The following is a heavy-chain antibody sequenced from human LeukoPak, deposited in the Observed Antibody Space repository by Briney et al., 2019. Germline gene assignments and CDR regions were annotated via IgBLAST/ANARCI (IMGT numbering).Heavy chain of an antibody. Sequence: GGSLRLSCAASGFTFDDYGLSWVRQSPGKGLEWVSGINWNGGSTAYADSVKGRFTISRDNAKNSLYLQMNSLRAEDTAVYYCARGTYYYDSSGYYHFDYWGQGTLVTVSS. V-gene: IGHV3-20*04. CDR1: GFTFDDYG. CDR2: INWNGGST. J-gene: IGHJ4*02. CDR3: ARGTYYYDSSGYYHFDY. D-gene: IGHD3-22*01.